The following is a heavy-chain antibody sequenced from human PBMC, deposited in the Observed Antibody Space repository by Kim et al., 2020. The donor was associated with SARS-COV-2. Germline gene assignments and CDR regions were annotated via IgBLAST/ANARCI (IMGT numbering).Heavy chain of an antibody. D-gene: IGHD3-9*01. J-gene: IGHJ6*02. CDR1: GFTFSSYW. V-gene: IGHV3-74*01. CDR3: ARSFHYDILTGIYYYGMDV. CDR2: INSDGSST. Sequence: GGSLRRSCAASGFTFSSYWMHWVRQAPGKGLVWVSRINSDGSSTSYADSVKGRFTISRDNAKNTLYLQMNSLRAEDTAVYYCARSFHYDILTGIYYYGMDVWGQGTTVTVSS.